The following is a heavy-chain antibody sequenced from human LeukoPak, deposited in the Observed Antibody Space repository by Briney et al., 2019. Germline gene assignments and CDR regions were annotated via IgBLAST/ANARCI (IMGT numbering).Heavy chain of an antibody. V-gene: IGHV4-28*01. D-gene: IGHD4-23*01. CDR2: IYYSGST. CDR3: HGGNAEYFQH. J-gene: IGHJ1*01. CDR1: GYSISSSNW. Sequence: SETLSLTCAVSGYSISSSNWWGWIRQPPGKGLEWIGYIYYSGSTYYNPSLKSRVTMSVDTSKNQFSLKLSSVTAVDTAVYYCHGGNAEYFQHWGQGTLVTVSS.